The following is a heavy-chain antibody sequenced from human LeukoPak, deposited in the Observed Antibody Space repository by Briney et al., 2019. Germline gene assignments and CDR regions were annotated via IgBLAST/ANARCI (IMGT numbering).Heavy chain of an antibody. CDR3: AKGTTVTSAFGF. V-gene: IGHV3-9*01. CDR2: ISWNSGSI. Sequence: PGRSLRLSCAASGFTFDDYAMHWVRQAPGKGLVWVSGISWNSGSIGYADSVKGRFTISRDNAKNSLYLQMNSLRAEDTALYYCAKGTTVTSAFGFWGQGTMVTVSS. CDR1: GFTFDDYA. J-gene: IGHJ3*01. D-gene: IGHD4-17*01.